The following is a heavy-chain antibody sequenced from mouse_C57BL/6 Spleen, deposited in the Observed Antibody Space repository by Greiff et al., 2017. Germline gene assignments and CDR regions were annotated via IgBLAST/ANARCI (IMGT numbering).Heavy chain of an antibody. CDR2: INPSTGGT. V-gene: IGHV1-42*01. Sequence: EVQLQQSGPELVKPGASVKISCTASGYSFTGYYMNWVKQSPEKSLEWIGEINPSTGGTTYNQKFKAKATLTVDKSSSTAYMQLKSLTSEDSAVYYCARSSAMDYWGQGTSVTVSS. CDR1: GYSFTGYY. CDR3: ARSSAMDY. J-gene: IGHJ4*01.